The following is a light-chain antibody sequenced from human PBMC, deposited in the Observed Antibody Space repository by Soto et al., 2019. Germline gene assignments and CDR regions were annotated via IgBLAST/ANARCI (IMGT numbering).Light chain of an antibody. CDR1: YNL. CDR2: EGN. V-gene: IGLV2-23*01. CDR3: CSYAGQRVV. Sequence: QSALTQPASVSGSTGQSITISCTYNLVSWYQQHPGKAPKLIIYEGNKRPSGVSNRFSGSKSGNTASLTISGLQAEVEADYYCCSYAGQRVVFGGGTTLTVL. J-gene: IGLJ2*01.